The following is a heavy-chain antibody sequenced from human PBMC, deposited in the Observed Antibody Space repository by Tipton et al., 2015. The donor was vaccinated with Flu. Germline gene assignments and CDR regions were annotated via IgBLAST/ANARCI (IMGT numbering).Heavy chain of an antibody. CDR1: GYFISSGYY. CDR2: IIQSGNA. Sequence: TLSLTCTVSGYFISSGYYWGWIRQSPGTGLQWIATIIQSGNAYYNPSLRSRVTISVDTAKNLFSLNLSSVTATDTAVYYCARDTIFGVAHWGQGTLVTVSS. CDR3: ARDTIFGVAH. V-gene: IGHV4-38-2*02. D-gene: IGHD3-3*01. J-gene: IGHJ4*02.